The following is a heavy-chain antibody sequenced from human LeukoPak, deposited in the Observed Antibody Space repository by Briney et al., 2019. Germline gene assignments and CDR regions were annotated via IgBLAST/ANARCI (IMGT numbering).Heavy chain of an antibody. CDR3: ARVQRGIAVALDY. J-gene: IGHJ4*02. V-gene: IGHV3-48*03. CDR2: ISTTGSSI. D-gene: IGHD6-19*01. Sequence: GGSLRLSCAASGFTFSSYEMNWVRQAPGKGLELVSYISTTGSSIYYADSVKGRFTISRDNVKNLLYLQMNSLRAEDTAVYYCARVQRGIAVALDYWGQGTLATVSS. CDR1: GFTFSSYE.